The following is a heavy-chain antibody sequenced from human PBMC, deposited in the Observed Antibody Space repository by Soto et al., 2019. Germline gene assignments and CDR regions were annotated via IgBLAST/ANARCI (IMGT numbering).Heavy chain of an antibody. J-gene: IGHJ6*03. V-gene: IGHV1-24*01. D-gene: IGHD3-3*01. CDR1: GYTLTEFS. CDR2: FDTEDGET. Sequence: QVQLVQSGAEVKKPGASVKVSCKVSGYTLTEFSMHWVRKTPGKGLAGQGGFDTEDGETIYAQKFQGRVTMTEDTYTDTACMELSSLRSEDTAVYDCAPKLRTVRVKNNCFWSGYYRQYYYYMDVLVQGATVTVSS. CDR3: APKLRTVRVKNNCFWSGYYRQYYYYMDV.